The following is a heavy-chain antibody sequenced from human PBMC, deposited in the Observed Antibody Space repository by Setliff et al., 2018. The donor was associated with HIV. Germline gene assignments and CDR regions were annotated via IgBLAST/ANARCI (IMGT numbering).Heavy chain of an antibody. V-gene: IGHV4-39*01. Sequence: PSETLSLTCTVSGGSIIDSRYFWGWIRQPPGKGLEWIGGVYYSGTTYYSSSLKSRVTVSVDTSRIQFSLKLTSVTAADTAVYKCVRHVWSDDFLVPGWFDSWSQGTLVTVSS. CDR2: VYYSGTT. D-gene: IGHD3-3*01. J-gene: IGHJ5*01. CDR3: VRHVWSDDFLVPGWFDS. CDR1: GGSIIDSRYF.